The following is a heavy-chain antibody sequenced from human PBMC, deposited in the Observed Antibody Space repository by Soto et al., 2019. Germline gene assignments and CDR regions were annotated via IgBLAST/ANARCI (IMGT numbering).Heavy chain of an antibody. J-gene: IGHJ4*02. CDR2: VSSSGTT. CDR3: ARVGHLHVCDGSDY. Sequence: QVQLQASGPGLVKPSETLSLICTVSGGSIRDSYWTWIRQPPGKGLEWIGYVSSSGTTKYSPSLQSRVTMSVDTSQHQFCLKVNSVTTADTAVYYCARVGHLHVCDGSDYWGEGILVTVSS. V-gene: IGHV4-59*01. CDR1: GGSIRDSY.